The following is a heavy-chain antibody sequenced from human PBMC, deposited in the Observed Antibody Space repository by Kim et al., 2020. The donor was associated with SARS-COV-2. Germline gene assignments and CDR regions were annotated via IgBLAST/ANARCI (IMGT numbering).Heavy chain of an antibody. CDR2: IYYSGST. J-gene: IGHJ6*02. CDR1: GGSISSGGYY. CDR3: AIMAGGLDYYYGMDV. Sequence: SETLSLTCTVSGGSISSGGYYWSWIRQHPGKGLEWIGYIYYSGSTYYNPSLKSRVTISVDTSKNQFSLKLSSVTAADTAVYYCAIMAGGLDYYYGMDVWGQGTTVTVSS. D-gene: IGHD3-10*01. V-gene: IGHV4-31*03.